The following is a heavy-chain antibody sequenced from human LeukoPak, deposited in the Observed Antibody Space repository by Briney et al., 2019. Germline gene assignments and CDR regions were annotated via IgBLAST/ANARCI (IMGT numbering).Heavy chain of an antibody. Sequence: SETLSLTCTVSGYSISSGYYWGWIRQPPGKGLEWIGSIYHSGSTYYNPSLKSRVTISVDTSKNQFSLKLSPVTAADTAVYYCARDAEAKEMATITGVDYWGQGTLVTVSS. CDR1: GYSISSGYY. CDR3: ARDAEAKEMATITGVDY. D-gene: IGHD5-24*01. CDR2: IYHSGST. J-gene: IGHJ4*02. V-gene: IGHV4-38-2*02.